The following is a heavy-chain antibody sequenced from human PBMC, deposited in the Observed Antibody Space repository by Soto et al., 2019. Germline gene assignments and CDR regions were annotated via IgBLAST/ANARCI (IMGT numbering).Heavy chain of an antibody. J-gene: IGHJ4*02. CDR3: AREPYIPAATTTHFDY. CDR2: INHSGST. CDR1: GGSFSGYY. Sequence: SETLSLTCAVYGGSFSGYYWSWIRQPPGKGLEWIGEINHSGSTNYNPSLKSRVTISVDTSKNQFSLKLSSVTAADTAVYYCAREPYIPAATTTHFDYWGQGTLVTVSS. V-gene: IGHV4-34*01. D-gene: IGHD2-2*01.